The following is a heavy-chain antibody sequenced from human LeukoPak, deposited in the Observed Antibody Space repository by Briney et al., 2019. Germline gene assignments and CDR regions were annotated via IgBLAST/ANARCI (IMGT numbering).Heavy chain of an antibody. CDR2: ISPDGSTT. CDR3: AKEPRLNAY. J-gene: IGHJ4*02. V-gene: IGHV3-74*03. Sequence: GGSLRLSCAASGFTFSRYWMHWVRQAPGKGLMWVSRISPDGSTTLYADSLKGRFTISRDNSKNTLYLQMNSLRAEDTAVYYCAKEPRLNAYWGQGTLVTVSS. CDR1: GFTFSRYW.